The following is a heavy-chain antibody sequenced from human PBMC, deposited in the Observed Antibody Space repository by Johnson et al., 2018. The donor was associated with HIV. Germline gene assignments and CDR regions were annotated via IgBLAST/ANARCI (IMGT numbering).Heavy chain of an antibody. J-gene: IGHJ3*02. CDR1: GFTFGAYG. V-gene: IGHV3-20*04. Sequence: VQLVESGGSVVRRGGSLRLSCTASGFTFGAYGMSWVRQAPGKGLEWGSGIHWTGGSTGYADSGTGRFTVSRDNAKDSLYLQMNSLRAEDTAVYYCAREGSVGATIFTMFDAFDIWGQGTMVTVSS. CDR3: AREGSVGATIFTMFDAFDI. D-gene: IGHD1-26*01. CDR2: IHWTGGST.